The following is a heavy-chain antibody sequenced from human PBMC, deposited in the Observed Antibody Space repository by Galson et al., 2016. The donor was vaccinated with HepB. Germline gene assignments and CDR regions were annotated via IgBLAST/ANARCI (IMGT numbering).Heavy chain of an antibody. Sequence: ETLSPTCAVYGGSSSCYYCSGSRHPPGKGLEWSGEIPHSGTTDYNQTLQSRVTITVDTSKNHSSLKLSSLTADDTAVYYCARGAPRTLVSNGPRIDYWGQGTLVTVSS. D-gene: IGHD6-19*01. CDR1: GGSSSCYY. J-gene: IGHJ4*02. V-gene: IGHV4-34*01. CDR3: ARGAPRTLVSNGPRIDY. CDR2: IPHSGTT.